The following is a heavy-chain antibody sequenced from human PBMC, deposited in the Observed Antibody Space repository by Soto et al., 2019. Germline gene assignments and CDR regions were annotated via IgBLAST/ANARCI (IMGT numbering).Heavy chain of an antibody. CDR1: GFTFSSYA. V-gene: IGHV3-23*01. CDR3: AKGDYYDSSGSKARTFFQH. D-gene: IGHD3-22*01. CDR2: ISGSGGST. Sequence: GGSLRLSCAASGFTFSSYAMSWVRQAPGKGLEWVSAISGSGGSTYYAHSVKGRFTISRDNSKNTLYLQMNSLRAEDTAVYYCAKGDYYDSSGSKARTFFQHWGQGTLVTVSS. J-gene: IGHJ1*01.